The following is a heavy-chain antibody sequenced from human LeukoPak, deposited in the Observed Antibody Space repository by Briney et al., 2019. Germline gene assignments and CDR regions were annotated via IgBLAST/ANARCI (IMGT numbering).Heavy chain of an antibody. V-gene: IGHV3-23*01. CDR3: AKGTKPVMTIPDY. J-gene: IGHJ4*02. CDR2: LSGTGGST. D-gene: IGHD1/OR15-1a*01. Sequence: GGSLRLSCAASGFTFSNYAMSWVRQAPGKGLEWVSTLSGTGGSTYYADSGKGRFTISRDNAKNSLFLQMNSLRAEDTAMYYCAKGTKPVMTIPDYWGQGILVTVSS. CDR1: GFTFSNYA.